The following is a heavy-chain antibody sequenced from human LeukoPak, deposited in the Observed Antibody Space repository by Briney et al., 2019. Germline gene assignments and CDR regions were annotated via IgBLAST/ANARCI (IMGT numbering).Heavy chain of an antibody. J-gene: IGHJ4*02. V-gene: IGHV3-33*06. Sequence: GGSLRLSCAASGFTFSNYGMHWVRQAPGKGLGWVALIYYDGSNKYYADSVKGRFTISRDNSKNTLYLQMDSLRAEDTAVYYCANNFDYWGQGTLVTVSS. CDR2: IYYDGSNK. CDR1: GFTFSNYG. CDR3: ANNFDY.